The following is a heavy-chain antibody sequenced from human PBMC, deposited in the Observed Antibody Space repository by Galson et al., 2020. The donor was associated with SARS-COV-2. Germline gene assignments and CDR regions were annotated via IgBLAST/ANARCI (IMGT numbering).Heavy chain of an antibody. CDR2: ISWDGGNT. J-gene: IGHJ6*02. CDR3: AKDIFYHGENYFGMDV. Sequence: GGSLRLSCATSGFTFDDFGMHWVRQLPGKGLEWVSLISWDGGNTYYADSVKGRFTISRDNSVKSLYLQMNSLRAEDTALYYCAKDIFYHGENYFGMDVWGQGTTVTVSS. V-gene: IGHV3-43D*04. D-gene: IGHD4-17*01. CDR1: GFTFDDFG.